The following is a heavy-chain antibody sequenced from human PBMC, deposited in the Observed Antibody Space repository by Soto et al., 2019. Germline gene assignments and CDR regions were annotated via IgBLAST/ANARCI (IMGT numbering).Heavy chain of an antibody. CDR1: GYNFNNFL. Sequence: GPEVKKPGASVMVSCQASGYNFNNFLISWVRQAPGQGPEWVGWISADNGDTNYGQKFLGRVTMTTDTSTRTAYMDLRSLRADDTAVYYCARVYYDSSGFYHEDHWGQGTLISVSS. J-gene: IGHJ1*01. CDR3: ARVYYDSSGFYHEDH. D-gene: IGHD3-22*01. V-gene: IGHV1-18*01. CDR2: ISADNGDT.